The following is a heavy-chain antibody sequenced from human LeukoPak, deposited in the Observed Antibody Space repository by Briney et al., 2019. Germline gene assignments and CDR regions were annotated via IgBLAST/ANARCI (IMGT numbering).Heavy chain of an antibody. CDR3: ARVVRGVMGATYYFDY. CDR1: GYSLTGYY. CDR2: INPNSGGT. Sequence: ASVKVSCKASGYSLTGYYIHWVRQAPGQGLEWMGLINPNSGGTNYAQKFQGRVTMTRDTSISTAYMELSRLRSDDTAVYYCARVVRGVMGATYYFDYWGQGTLVTVSS. V-gene: IGHV1-2*02. J-gene: IGHJ4*02. D-gene: IGHD3-10*01.